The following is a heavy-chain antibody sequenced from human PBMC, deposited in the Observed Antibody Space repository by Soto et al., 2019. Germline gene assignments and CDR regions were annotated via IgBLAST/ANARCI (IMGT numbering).Heavy chain of an antibody. CDR2: ICAYNGNT. V-gene: IGHV1-18*04. Sequence: GASVKVSCKASGYTFTSYGISGVRQAPGQGLQWMGWICAYNGNTNYAQKLQGRVTMTTDTSTSTAYMELRSLRSDDTAVYYCARDLELAYCGGHCYSQAFDIWGQGTMVTVSS. CDR1: GYTFTSYG. J-gene: IGHJ3*02. CDR3: ARDLELAYCGGHCYSQAFDI. D-gene: IGHD2-21*02.